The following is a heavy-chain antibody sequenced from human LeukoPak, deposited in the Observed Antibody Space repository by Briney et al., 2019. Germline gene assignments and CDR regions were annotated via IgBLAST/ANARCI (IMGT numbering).Heavy chain of an antibody. D-gene: IGHD3-10*01. CDR1: GFTFSNAW. CDR2: IKSKTDGGTT. CDR3: TTDRIGSGRIRYFDY. V-gene: IGHV3-15*01. J-gene: IGHJ4*02. Sequence: GRSLRLSCAASGFTFSNAWMSWVRQAPGKGLEWVGRIKSKTDGGTTDYAAPVKGRFTISRDDSKNTLYLQMNSLKTEDTAVYYCTTDRIGSGRIRYFDYWGQGTLVTVSS.